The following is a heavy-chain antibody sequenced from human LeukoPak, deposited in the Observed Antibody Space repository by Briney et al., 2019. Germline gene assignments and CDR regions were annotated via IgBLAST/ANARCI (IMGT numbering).Heavy chain of an antibody. D-gene: IGHD3-10*01. J-gene: IGHJ4*02. Sequence: GGSLRLSCAASGFTFSSYDMNWLRQAPGKGLEWVSYISTSGNTIYYADSVKGRFTISRDNAKNSLYLQMNSLRAEDTAVYYCAKVPDYYGSGRYHWGQGTLVTVSS. V-gene: IGHV3-48*03. CDR2: ISTSGNTI. CDR1: GFTFSSYD. CDR3: AKVPDYYGSGRYH.